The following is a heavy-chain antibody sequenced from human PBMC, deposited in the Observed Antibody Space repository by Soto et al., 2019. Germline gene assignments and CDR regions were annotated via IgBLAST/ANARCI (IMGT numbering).Heavy chain of an antibody. CDR3: ARVWFGESSWFDP. J-gene: IGHJ5*02. CDR1: GGSITIGGYC. D-gene: IGHD3-10*01. Sequence: SETLSLTCTVSGGSITIGGYCWSWIRQPPGQGLEWIGYICHSGNTYYNPSLKSRVTTSLDRSKNHFSLNLSSVTAADTAVYYCARVWFGESSWFDPWGQGTLVTSPQ. CDR2: ICHSGNT. V-gene: IGHV4-30-2*01.